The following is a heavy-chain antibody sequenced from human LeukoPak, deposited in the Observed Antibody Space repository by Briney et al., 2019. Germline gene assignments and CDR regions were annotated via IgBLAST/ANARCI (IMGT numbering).Heavy chain of an antibody. Sequence: SETLSLTCAVHGGSFSGYYWTWIRQPPGKGLEWIGEINHSGGTNYNPSLKSRVTVSVDTSKSQFSLKLSSVTAADTAVYYCARVNYYGSGTFFDLGWFDPWGQGTLVTVSS. J-gene: IGHJ5*02. D-gene: IGHD3-10*01. V-gene: IGHV4-34*01. CDR1: GGSFSGYY. CDR2: INHSGGT. CDR3: ARVNYYGSGTFFDLGWFDP.